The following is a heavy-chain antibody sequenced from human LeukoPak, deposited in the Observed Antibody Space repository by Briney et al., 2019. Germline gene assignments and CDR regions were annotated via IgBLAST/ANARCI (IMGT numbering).Heavy chain of an antibody. Sequence: GGSLRLSCAASGFTFSSYAMSWVRQAPGKGLEWVSAISGRGGGTYYADSVKGRFTISRDNSKNTLYLQMNSLRAEDTAVYYCAKDNDFWSGYHFDYWGQGTLVTVSS. D-gene: IGHD3-3*01. CDR3: AKDNDFWSGYHFDY. CDR2: ISGRGGGT. J-gene: IGHJ4*01. V-gene: IGHV3-23*01. CDR1: GFTFSSYA.